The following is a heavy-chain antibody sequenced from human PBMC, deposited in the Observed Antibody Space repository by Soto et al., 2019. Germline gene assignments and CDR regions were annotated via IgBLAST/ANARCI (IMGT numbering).Heavy chain of an antibody. CDR3: ARAVDTAMVEGGFFDY. CDR2: IYYSGST. J-gene: IGHJ4*02. V-gene: IGHV4-61*01. D-gene: IGHD5-18*01. CDR1: GGSVSSGSYY. Sequence: SETLSLTCTVSGGSVSSGSYYWSWIRQPPGKGLEWIGYIYYSGSTNYNPSLKSRVTISVDTSKNQFSLKLSSVTAADTAVYYCARAVDTAMVEGGFFDYWGQGTLVTVSS.